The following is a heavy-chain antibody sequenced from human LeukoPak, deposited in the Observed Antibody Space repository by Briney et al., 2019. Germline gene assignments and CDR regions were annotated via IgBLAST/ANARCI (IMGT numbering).Heavy chain of an antibody. J-gene: IGHJ3*02. CDR1: GSTFSSYA. CDR3: ARAYINSGSYRVGDAFDI. Sequence: SVKVSCKASGSTFSSYAISWVRQAPGQGLEWMGGIIPIFGTANYAQKFQGRVTITADESTSTAYMELSRLRSDDTAVYYCARAYINSGSYRVGDAFDIWGQGTMVTVSS. V-gene: IGHV1-69*13. D-gene: IGHD1-26*01. CDR2: IIPIFGTA.